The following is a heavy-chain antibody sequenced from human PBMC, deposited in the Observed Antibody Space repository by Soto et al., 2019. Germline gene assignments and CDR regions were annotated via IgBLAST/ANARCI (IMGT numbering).Heavy chain of an antibody. V-gene: IGHV4-4*07. CDR3: VRDGTKTLRDWFDP. D-gene: IGHD1-1*01. CDR2: IYATGTT. Sequence: SDTLSLTCTVSGASISGFYWSWIRKSAGKGLEWIGRIYATGTTDYNPSLKSRVMMSVDTSKKQFSLKLRSVTAADTAVYYCVRDGTKTLRDWFDPWGQGISVTV. CDR1: GASISGFY. J-gene: IGHJ5*02.